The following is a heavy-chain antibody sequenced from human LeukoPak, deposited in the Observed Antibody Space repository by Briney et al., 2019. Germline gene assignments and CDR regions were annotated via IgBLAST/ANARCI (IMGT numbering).Heavy chain of an antibody. CDR1: GYSFRYYW. Sequence: GESLQISSKASGYSFRYYWIGWVRQMPGKGLEWMGIIYPGDSDTRYSPSVQGQVTISADESTNTAYLQWSSLKASDTAMYYCARHLQLTTYHLSTSYYSALGHWGQGTLVTVSS. J-gene: IGHJ4*02. CDR2: IYPGDSDT. CDR3: ARHLQLTTYHLSTSYYSALGH. D-gene: IGHD3-9*01. V-gene: IGHV5-51*01.